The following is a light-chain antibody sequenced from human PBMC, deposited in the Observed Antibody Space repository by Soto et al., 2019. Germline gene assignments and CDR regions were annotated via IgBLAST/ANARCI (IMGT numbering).Light chain of an antibody. CDR1: QSVSSSY. J-gene: IGKJ4*01. V-gene: IGKV3-20*01. Sequence: EIVLTQSPGTLSLSPGERATLSCRASQSVSSSYLAWYQQKPGQAPRLLIYDASSRATGIPDRFSGSGSGTDFTLTISRLEPEDFAVYYCQQYGNSPLTFVGGTKVEIK. CDR3: QQYGNSPLT. CDR2: DAS.